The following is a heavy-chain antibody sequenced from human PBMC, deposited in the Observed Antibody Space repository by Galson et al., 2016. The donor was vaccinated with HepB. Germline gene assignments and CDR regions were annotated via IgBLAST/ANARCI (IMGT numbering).Heavy chain of an antibody. CDR1: GLTVSANY. V-gene: IGHV3-53*04. CDR2: IYSGGSR. J-gene: IGHJ6*02. Sequence: SLRLSCAASGLTVSANYMSWVRQAPGKGLEWVSVIYSGGSRYYADFVKGRFTISRHNSNNTLYLQMNSLRPEDTAEYFCAIPRGYRYSMDVWGQGTTVTVSS. D-gene: IGHD5-18*01. CDR3: AIPRGYRYSMDV.